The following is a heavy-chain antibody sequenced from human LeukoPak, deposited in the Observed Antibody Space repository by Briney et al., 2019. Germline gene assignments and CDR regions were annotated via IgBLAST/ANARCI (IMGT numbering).Heavy chain of an antibody. Sequence: PGRSLRLSCAASGFTFSSYGMHWVRQAPGKGLEWVAVIWYDGSNKYYADSVKGRFTISRDNSKNTLYLQMNSLRAEDTAVYYCARPSWDDAFDIWGQGTTVTVSS. CDR3: ARPSWDDAFDI. V-gene: IGHV3-33*01. CDR1: GFTFSSYG. D-gene: IGHD7-27*01. CDR2: IWYDGSNK. J-gene: IGHJ3*02.